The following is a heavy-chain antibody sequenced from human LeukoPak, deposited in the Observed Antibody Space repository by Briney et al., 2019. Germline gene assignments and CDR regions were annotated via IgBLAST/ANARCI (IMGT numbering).Heavy chain of an antibody. D-gene: IGHD3-3*01. J-gene: IGHJ3*02. CDR2: ISSSGSTI. V-gene: IGHV3-48*03. Sequence: PGGSLRLSCAASGFTFSSYEMNWVRQAPGKGLEWGSYISSSGSTIYYADSVKGRFTISRDNAKNSLYLQMNRLRAEDTAVYYCARESSIDYDFWSGYFDGGGAFDIWGQGTMVTVSS. CDR1: GFTFSSYE. CDR3: ARESSIDYDFWSGYFDGGGAFDI.